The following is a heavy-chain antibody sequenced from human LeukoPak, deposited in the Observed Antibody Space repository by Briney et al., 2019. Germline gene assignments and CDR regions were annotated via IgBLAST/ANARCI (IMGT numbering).Heavy chain of an antibody. D-gene: IGHD6-13*01. V-gene: IGHV1-18*01. Sequence: ASVKVSCKASGYTFTSYGISWVRQAPGQGLEWMGWISAYNGNTNYAQKLQGRVTMTTDTSTSTAYMELSSLRSEDTAVYYCATEFRWRAAAGLGYWGQGTLVTVSS. CDR2: ISAYNGNT. CDR3: ATEFRWRAAAGLGY. J-gene: IGHJ4*02. CDR1: GYTFTSYG.